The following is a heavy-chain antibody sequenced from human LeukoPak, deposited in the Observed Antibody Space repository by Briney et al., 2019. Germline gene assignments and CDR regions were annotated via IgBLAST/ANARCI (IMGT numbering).Heavy chain of an antibody. V-gene: IGHV3-30*02. Sequence: GGSLRLSCAASGFTFSSYGMHWVRQAPGKGLEWVAFIRYDGSNKYYADSVKGRFTISRDNCKNTLYLQMNSLRAEDTAVYYCAKDLVSDYYDSSGYYYGGNYFDYWGQGTLVTASS. CDR2: IRYDGSNK. J-gene: IGHJ4*02. CDR1: GFTFSSYG. CDR3: AKDLVSDYYDSSGYYYGGNYFDY. D-gene: IGHD3-22*01.